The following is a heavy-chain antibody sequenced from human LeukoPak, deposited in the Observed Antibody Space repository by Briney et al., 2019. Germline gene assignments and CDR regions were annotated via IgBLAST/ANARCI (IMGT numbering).Heavy chain of an antibody. D-gene: IGHD1-26*01. J-gene: IGHJ4*02. CDR2: MNPNSGNT. CDR3: ARGVDAGVDY. V-gene: IGHV1-8*02. Sequence: ASVKVSCKASGYTFINYDINWVRQATGQGLEWMGWMNPNSGNTGYAQKFQGRVTMTRDTSISTAYMELSSLRSEDTAVYYCARGVDAGVDYWGQGTLVTVSS. CDR1: GYTFINYD.